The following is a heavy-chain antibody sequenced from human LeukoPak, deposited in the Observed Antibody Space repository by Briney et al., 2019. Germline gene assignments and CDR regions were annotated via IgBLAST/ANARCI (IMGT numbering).Heavy chain of an antibody. CDR1: GFTFSSSA. CDR2: IKGDESAR. J-gene: IGHJ4*02. D-gene: IGHD1-26*01. Sequence: GGSLRLSCGASGFTFSSSAMHWVRQAPGKGLEWVANIKGDESARHQADSVKGRFTISRDNTQNSVYLQMTSLRGEDTAVYYCARDVVGSLDYWGRGTLVTVSS. CDR3: ARDVVGSLDY. V-gene: IGHV3-7*01.